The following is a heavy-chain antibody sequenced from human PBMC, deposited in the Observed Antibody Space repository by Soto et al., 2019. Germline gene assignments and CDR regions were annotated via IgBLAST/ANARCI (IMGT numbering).Heavy chain of an antibody. Sequence: PSETLSLTCAVYGGSFSGYYWSWIRQPPGKGLEWIGEINHSGSTNYNPSLKSRVTISVDTSKNQFSLKLSSVTAAHTAVYYCARTCRSTNAYWARGNLVPVSP. V-gene: IGHV4-34*01. J-gene: IGHJ4*02. CDR3: ARTCRSTNAY. CDR2: INHSGST. D-gene: IGHD6-6*01. CDR1: GGSFSGYY.